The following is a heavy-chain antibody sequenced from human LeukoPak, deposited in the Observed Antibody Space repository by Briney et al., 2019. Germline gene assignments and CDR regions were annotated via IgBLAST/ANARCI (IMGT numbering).Heavy chain of an antibody. CDR3: ARVYCSSTSCFYFDY. D-gene: IGHD2-2*01. Sequence: SGTLSLTCAVSGGSISSSNWWSWIRQPAGKGLEWIGRIYTSGSTNYNPSLKSRVTMSVDTSKNQFSLKLSSVTAADTAVYYCARVYCSSTSCFYFDYWGQGTLVTVSS. CDR1: GGSISSSNW. V-gene: IGHV4-4*07. J-gene: IGHJ4*02. CDR2: IYTSGST.